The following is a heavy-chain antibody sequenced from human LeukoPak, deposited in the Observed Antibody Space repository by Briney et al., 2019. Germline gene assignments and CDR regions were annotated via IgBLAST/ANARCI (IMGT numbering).Heavy chain of an antibody. Sequence: GGSLRLSCAASGFTFSSYAMNWVRQAPGKGLEWVAVISYDGSNAYYADSVKGRFTISRDNSKNTLYLQMNSLRAEDTAVYLCARDLGTAMATWGQGTLVTVSS. CDR1: GFTFSSYA. D-gene: IGHD5-18*01. J-gene: IGHJ5*02. CDR2: ISYDGSNA. CDR3: ARDLGTAMAT. V-gene: IGHV3-30*04.